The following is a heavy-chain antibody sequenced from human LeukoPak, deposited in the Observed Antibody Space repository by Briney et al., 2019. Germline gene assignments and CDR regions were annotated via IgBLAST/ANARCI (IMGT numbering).Heavy chain of an antibody. Sequence: SETLSLTCTVSGGSISSSSYYWGWIRQPPGTGLEWTGSIYYSGSTYYNPSLKSRVTISVDTSKNQFSLKLSSVTAADTAVYYCARRATGVVPAASGSGDDAFDIWGQGTMVTGSS. J-gene: IGHJ3*02. CDR1: GGSISSSSYY. CDR2: IYYSGST. V-gene: IGHV4-39*01. D-gene: IGHD2-2*01. CDR3: ARRATGVVPAASGSGDDAFDI.